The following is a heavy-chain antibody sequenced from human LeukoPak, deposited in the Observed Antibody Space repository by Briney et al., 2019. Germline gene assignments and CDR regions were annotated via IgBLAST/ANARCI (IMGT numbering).Heavy chain of an antibody. CDR2: ISYDGSNK. J-gene: IGHJ6*02. CDR3: AKDNVLLWFGELNHYYGMDV. D-gene: IGHD3-10*01. CDR1: GFTFSSYG. Sequence: GRSLRLSCAASGFTFSSYGMHWVRQAPGKGLEWVAVISYDGSNKYYADSVKGRFTISRDNSKNTLYLQMNSLRAEDTAVYYCAKDNVLLWFGELNHYYGMDVWGQGTTVTVSS. V-gene: IGHV3-30*18.